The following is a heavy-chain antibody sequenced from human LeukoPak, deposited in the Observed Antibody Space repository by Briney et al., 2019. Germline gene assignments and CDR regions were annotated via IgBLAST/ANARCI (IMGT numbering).Heavy chain of an antibody. D-gene: IGHD2-2*01. Sequence: PSQTLSLTCTVSGGSISSGGYYWSWIRQHPGQGLEWIGYIYYSGSTYYNPSLKSRVTISVGTSKNQFSLKLSSVTAADTAVYYCARDQLKGGPAWGQGTLVTVSS. V-gene: IGHV4-31*03. J-gene: IGHJ5*02. CDR2: IYYSGST. CDR3: ARDQLKGGPA. CDR1: GGSISSGGYY.